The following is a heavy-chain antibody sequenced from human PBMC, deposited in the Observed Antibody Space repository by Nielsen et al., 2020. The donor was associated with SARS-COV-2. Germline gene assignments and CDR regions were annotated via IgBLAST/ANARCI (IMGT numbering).Heavy chain of an antibody. V-gene: IGHV1-69*06. CDR1: GGTFSSYA. CDR3: ARGCGVFGISYGSGCYYFDY. J-gene: IGHJ4*02. D-gene: IGHD3-10*01. CDR2: IIPIFGTA. Sequence: SVKVSCKASGGTFSSYAISWVRQAPGQGLEWMGGIIPIFGTANYAQKFQGRVTITADKSTSTAYMELSSLRSDDTAVYYCARGCGVFGISYGSGCYYFDYWGQGTLVTVSS.